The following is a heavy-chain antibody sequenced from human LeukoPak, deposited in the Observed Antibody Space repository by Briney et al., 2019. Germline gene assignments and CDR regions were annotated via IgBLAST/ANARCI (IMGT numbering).Heavy chain of an antibody. V-gene: IGHV3-7*01. CDR3: GRGHYGDYA. J-gene: IGHJ5*02. CDR1: GFTFSGYW. CDR2: IKEDGSEK. Sequence: GESLKISCAASGFTFSGYWMSWVRQAPGKGLECVANIKEDGSEKYYVDSVKGRFTISRDNAENSLFLQMNSLRAEDAAVYYCGRGHYGDYAWGQGTLVTVSS. D-gene: IGHD4-17*01.